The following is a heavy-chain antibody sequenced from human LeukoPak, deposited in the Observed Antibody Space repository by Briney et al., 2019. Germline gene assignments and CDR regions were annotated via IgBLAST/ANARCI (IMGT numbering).Heavy chain of an antibody. CDR2: SDPKDGER. V-gene: IGHV1-24*01. Sequence: ASVKVSCKVSGKTLSNLSIHWLRQPPGKGLEWLGGSDPKDGERIYAQMFQGRVTMTEDTSKDTAYMELSSLRSEDTAVYYCATGSTTMAVDYFDYWGQGTLVTVSP. J-gene: IGHJ4*02. D-gene: IGHD5-18*01. CDR1: GKTLSNLS. CDR3: ATGSTTMAVDYFDY.